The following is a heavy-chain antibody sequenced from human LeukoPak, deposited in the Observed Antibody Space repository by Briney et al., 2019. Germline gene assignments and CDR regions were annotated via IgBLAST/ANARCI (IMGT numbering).Heavy chain of an antibody. D-gene: IGHD6-19*01. CDR3: ARVLATPGLVDYYYYMDV. J-gene: IGHJ6*03. CDR2: NHYSGST. CDR1: GGSISSHY. Sequence: SETLSLTCTVPGGSISSHYWSSIRQPPGKVLEWIGHNHYSGSTNYNPSLKSRVTISVDTSKNQFSLKLSSVTAADTAVYSCARVLATPGLVDYYYYMDVWGKGTTVTVSS. V-gene: IGHV4-59*11.